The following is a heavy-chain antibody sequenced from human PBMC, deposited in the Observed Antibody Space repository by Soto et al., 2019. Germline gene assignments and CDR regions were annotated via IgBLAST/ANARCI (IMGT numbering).Heavy chain of an antibody. J-gene: IGHJ4*02. CDR1: GFTFSSYG. D-gene: IGHD2-15*01. V-gene: IGHV3-30*18. CDR2: ISYDGSNK. CDR3: AKGRRRSSEYYFDY. Sequence: QVQLVESGGGVVQPGRSLRLSCAASGFTFSSYGMHWVRQAPGKGLEWVAVISYDGSNKYYADSVKGRFTISRDNSKNTLYLQMNSLRAEDTAVYYCAKGRRRSSEYYFDYWGQGTLVTVSS.